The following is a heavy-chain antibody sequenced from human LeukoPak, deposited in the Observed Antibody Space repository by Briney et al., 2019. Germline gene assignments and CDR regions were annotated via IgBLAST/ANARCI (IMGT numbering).Heavy chain of an antibody. D-gene: IGHD1-26*01. J-gene: IGHJ4*02. CDR3: ARAPDYSGSYLDY. CDR2: INPNSGNT. CDR1: GYTFTSYD. V-gene: IGHV1-8*01. Sequence: GASVTLSCKASGYTFTSYDINWVRQATGKGLEWMGCINPNSGNTGYAQKFQGRITMTKNTSISTAYMELSRLRSEDTAVYYCARAPDYSGSYLDYWSQGTVVTVSS.